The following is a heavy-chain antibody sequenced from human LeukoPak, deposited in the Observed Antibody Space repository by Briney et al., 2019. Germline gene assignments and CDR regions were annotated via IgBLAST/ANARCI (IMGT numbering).Heavy chain of an antibody. D-gene: IGHD3-3*01. CDR3: AIDTHWSGHYYYYMDV. CDR2: ISAYNGNT. V-gene: IGHV1-18*01. J-gene: IGHJ6*03. CDR1: GYTFTSYG. Sequence: ASVKVSCKASGYTFTSYGISWVRQAPGQGLEWMGWISAYNGNTNYAQKLQGRVTMTTDTSTSTAYMELRSLRSDDTAVYYCAIDTHWSGHYYYYMDVWGKGTTVTVSS.